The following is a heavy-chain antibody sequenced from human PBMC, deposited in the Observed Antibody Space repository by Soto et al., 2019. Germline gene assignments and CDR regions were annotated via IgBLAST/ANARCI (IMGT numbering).Heavy chain of an antibody. CDR1: GYTFTSYG. Sequence: QVQLVQSGAEVKKPGASVKVSCKASGYTFTSYGVSWVRQAPGQGLEWMGWISGYNGNTNYAQKLKGRVTMTTDTSTSTAYMEMRSLRSDDTAVYYCARAGTYYYCSGSTYYYGMEVWGQGITVTVSS. CDR2: ISGYNGNT. J-gene: IGHJ6*02. V-gene: IGHV1-18*04. D-gene: IGHD3-10*01. CDR3: ARAGTYYYCSGSTYYYGMEV.